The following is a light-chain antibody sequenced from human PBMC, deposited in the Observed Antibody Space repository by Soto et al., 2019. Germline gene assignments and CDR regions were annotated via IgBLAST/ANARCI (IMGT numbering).Light chain of an antibody. V-gene: IGKV1-39*01. Sequence: DIQMTQSPSSLSASVGDRVTITCRASQSISSYLNWYQQKPGKAPKLLIYAASSLQSGVPSRFSGSGSGTDFTLSISSLQPEAFAKYYCPQSYSTPLTFGPGT. J-gene: IGKJ3*01. CDR1: QSISSY. CDR2: AAS. CDR3: PQSYSTPLT.